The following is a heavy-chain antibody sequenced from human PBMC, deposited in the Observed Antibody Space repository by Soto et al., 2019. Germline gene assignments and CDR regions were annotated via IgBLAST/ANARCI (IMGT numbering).Heavy chain of an antibody. J-gene: IGHJ4*02. V-gene: IGHV1-69*13. CDR3: ARKKVGATFLGFDY. CDR2: IIPIFGTA. CDR1: GGTFSSYA. D-gene: IGHD1-26*01. Sequence: ASVKVSCKASGGTFSSYAISWVRQAPGQGLEWMGGIIPIFGTANYAQKFQGRVTITADESTSTAYMELSSLRSEDTAVYYCARKKVGATFLGFDYWGQGTLVTVSS.